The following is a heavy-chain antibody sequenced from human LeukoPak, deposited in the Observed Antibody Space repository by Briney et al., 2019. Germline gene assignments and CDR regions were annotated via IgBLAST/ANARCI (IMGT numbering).Heavy chain of an antibody. CDR3: ARMLYDFWSGYYALGY. J-gene: IGHJ4*02. V-gene: IGHV1-18*01. Sequence: ASVKVSCKASGYTFTSYGISWVRQAPGQGLEWMGWISAYNGNTNYAQKLQGRVTMTTDTSTSTAYMELRSLRSDGTAVYYCARMLYDFWSGYYALGYWGQGTLVTVSS. D-gene: IGHD3-3*01. CDR1: GYTFTSYG. CDR2: ISAYNGNT.